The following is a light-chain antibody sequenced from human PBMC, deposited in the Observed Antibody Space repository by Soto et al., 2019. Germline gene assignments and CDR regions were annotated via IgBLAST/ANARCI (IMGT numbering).Light chain of an antibody. J-gene: IGKJ1*01. V-gene: IGKV3-15*01. CDR2: GAS. CDR3: QQYSDWWT. Sequence: EIVMTQSPATLSVSPGERATLSCRASQNINNNLAWYQQKPGQAPRLVIYGASTRATGIPARFSGSGSGSGTEFTLTIRSLQSDDFAVYYCQQYSDWWTFGQGTKVEIK. CDR1: QNINNN.